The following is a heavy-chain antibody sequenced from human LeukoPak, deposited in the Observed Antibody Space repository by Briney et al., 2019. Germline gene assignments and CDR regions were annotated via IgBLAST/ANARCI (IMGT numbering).Heavy chain of an antibody. V-gene: IGHV3-30-3*01. CDR2: ILYDGNNK. J-gene: IGHJ1*01. CDR1: GFTFSTYA. Sequence: PGGSLRLSCVASGFTFSTYAMHWVRQAPGKGLEWVAVILYDGNNKYYADSVKGRFTISRDNSKNTLYLQMNSLRAEDTAVYYCARDLGKVGARVDSRPGFQHWGQGTLVTVSS. D-gene: IGHD2-15*01. CDR3: ARDLGKVGARVDSRPGFQH.